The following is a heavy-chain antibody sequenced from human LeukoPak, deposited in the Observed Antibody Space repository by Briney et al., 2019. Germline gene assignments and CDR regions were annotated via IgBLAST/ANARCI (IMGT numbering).Heavy chain of an antibody. CDR2: ISSSSSYI. CDR1: GFTFSSYS. CDR3: TRDDCSSTGFLLFDY. D-gene: IGHD2-2*01. V-gene: IGHV3-21*01. J-gene: IGHJ4*02. Sequence: GGSLRLSCAASGFTFSSYSMNWVRQAPGKGLEWVSSISSSSSYIYYADSVKGRFTISRDNAKISLYLQMNSLRAEDTAVYYCTRDDCSSTGFLLFDYWGQGTLVTVSS.